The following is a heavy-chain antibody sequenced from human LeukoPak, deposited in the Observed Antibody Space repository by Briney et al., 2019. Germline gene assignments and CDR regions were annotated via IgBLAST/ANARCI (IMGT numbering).Heavy chain of an antibody. CDR1: GLTVSSSY. CDR2: TYSGGST. V-gene: IGHV3-53*01. D-gene: IGHD4-23*01. Sequence: PGGSLRLSCAASGLTVSSSYVSWVRQAPGKGLEWVSVTYSGGSTYYADSVKGRFTISRDNSKNTLYLQMNSLRAEDTAMYYCARGRAATVARYFFDYWGQGTLVTVSS. J-gene: IGHJ4*02. CDR3: ARGRAATVARYFFDY.